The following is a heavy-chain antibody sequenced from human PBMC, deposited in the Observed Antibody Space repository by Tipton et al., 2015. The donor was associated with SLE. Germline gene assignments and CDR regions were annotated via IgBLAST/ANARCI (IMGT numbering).Heavy chain of an antibody. D-gene: IGHD3-16*01. CDR1: GFTFSGFG. CDR3: ARVLGWGPNAFDI. Sequence: SLRLSCAASGFTFSGFGMHWVRQAPGKGLEWVAVIWHDGSNKYYADSAKGRFTISRDNSKNTLYLQMNSLRAEDTAVYYCARVLGWGPNAFDIWGQGTMVTVSS. CDR2: IWHDGSNK. V-gene: IGHV3-33*01. J-gene: IGHJ3*02.